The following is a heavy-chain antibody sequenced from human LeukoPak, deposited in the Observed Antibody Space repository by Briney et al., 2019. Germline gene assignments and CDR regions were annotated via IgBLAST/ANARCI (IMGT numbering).Heavy chain of an antibody. CDR3: ARGIWKGNRSSYYYMDV. V-gene: IGHV3-21*04. CDR2: ISSSSSYI. Sequence: GGSLRLSCAASGFTFSSYSMNWVRQAPGKGLEWVSSISSSSSYIYYADSVKGRFTISRDNAKNSLYLQMNSLRAEDTAVYYCARGIWKGNRSSYYYMDVWGKGTTVTISS. J-gene: IGHJ6*03. D-gene: IGHD2/OR15-2a*01. CDR1: GFTFSSYS.